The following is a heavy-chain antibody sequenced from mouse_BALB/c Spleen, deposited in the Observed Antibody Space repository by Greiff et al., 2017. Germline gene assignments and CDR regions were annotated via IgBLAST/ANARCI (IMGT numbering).Heavy chain of an antibody. Sequence: QVQLQQSGAELVRPGSSVKISCKASGYAFSSYWMNWVKQRPGQGLEWIGQIYPGDGDTNYNGKFKGKATLTADKSSSTAYMQLSSLTSEDSAVYFCARWYGNCDARDYWGQGTSVTVSS. CDR3: ARWYGNCDARDY. J-gene: IGHJ4*01. D-gene: IGHD2-10*02. V-gene: IGHV1-80*01. CDR1: GYAFSSYW. CDR2: IYPGDGDT.